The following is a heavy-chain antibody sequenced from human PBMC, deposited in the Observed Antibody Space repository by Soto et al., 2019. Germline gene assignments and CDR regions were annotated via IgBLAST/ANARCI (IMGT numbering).Heavy chain of an antibody. D-gene: IGHD3-10*01. Sequence: ASVKVSCKASGYTFTSYGISWVRQAPGQGLEWMGWISAYNGNTNYAQKLQGRVTMTTDTSTSTAYMELRSLRSDDTAVYYCARAGGSGSYYKKGYCYYGMDVWGQGTTVTVSS. CDR2: ISAYNGNT. CDR3: ARAGGSGSYYKKGYCYYGMDV. CDR1: GYTFTSYG. J-gene: IGHJ6*02. V-gene: IGHV1-18*01.